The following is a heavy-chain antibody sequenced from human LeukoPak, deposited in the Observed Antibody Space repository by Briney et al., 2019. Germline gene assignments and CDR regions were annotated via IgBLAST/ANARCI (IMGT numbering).Heavy chain of an antibody. CDR2: FDPEDGET. Sequence: ASVKVSCKVSGYTLTELSMHWVRQAPGKGLEWMGGFDPEDGETIYAQKFQGRVTITADKSTSTAYMELSSLRSEDTAVYYCARETDYYGSGSYYNRFDYWGQATLVTVSS. CDR3: ARETDYYGSGSYYNRFDY. V-gene: IGHV1-24*01. D-gene: IGHD3-10*01. J-gene: IGHJ4*02. CDR1: GYTLTELS.